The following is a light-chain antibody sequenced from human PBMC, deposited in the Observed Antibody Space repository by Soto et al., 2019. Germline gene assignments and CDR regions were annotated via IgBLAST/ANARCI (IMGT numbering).Light chain of an antibody. CDR3: SSYAGSNSVL. V-gene: IGLV2-8*01. Sequence: QSALTQPPSASGSPGQSVTISCTGMSSDVGGYNYVSWYQQHPGKAPKLMIYEVTKRPSGVPDRFSGSKSGNTASLTVSGLQAEDEADYYCSSYAGSNSVLFGGGTKLPVL. J-gene: IGLJ2*01. CDR1: SSDVGGYNY. CDR2: EVT.